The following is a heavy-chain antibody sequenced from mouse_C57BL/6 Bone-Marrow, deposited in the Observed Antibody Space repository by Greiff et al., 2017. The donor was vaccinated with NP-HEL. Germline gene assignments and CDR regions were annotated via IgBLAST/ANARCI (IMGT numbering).Heavy chain of an antibody. V-gene: IGHV14-1*01. J-gene: IGHJ3*01. CDR1: GFNIKDYY. CDR3: TTRGYGRPWFAY. CDR2: IDPEDGAT. D-gene: IGHD1-1*02. Sequence: EVQLQQSGAELVRPGASVKLSCTASGFNIKDYYMHWVKQRPEQGLEWIGRIDPEDGATEYAPKFQGKATMTADTSSNTAYLQLSSLTSEDTAVYYCTTRGYGRPWFAYWGQGTLVTVSA.